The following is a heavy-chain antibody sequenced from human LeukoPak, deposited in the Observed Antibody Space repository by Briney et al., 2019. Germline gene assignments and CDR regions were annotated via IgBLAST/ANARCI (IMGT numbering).Heavy chain of an antibody. Sequence: PGGSLRLSCAASGFTFSDSGMHWVRQTPGKGLEWVAVIASYGGNEHYADSVKGRFTISRDNSKNTLYLQISSLRVEDTAVYYCAKERVRGTIYYGLDVWGQGTTVTVSS. CDR2: IASYGGNE. CDR1: GFTFSDSG. J-gene: IGHJ6*02. V-gene: IGHV3-30*18. CDR3: AKERVRGTIYYGLDV. D-gene: IGHD3-10*01.